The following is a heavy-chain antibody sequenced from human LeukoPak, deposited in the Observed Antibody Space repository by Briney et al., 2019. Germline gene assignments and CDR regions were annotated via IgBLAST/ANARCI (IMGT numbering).Heavy chain of an antibody. J-gene: IGHJ3*02. Sequence: SETLSLTCTVSGGSISSYYWSWIRQPPGKGLEWIGYIYYSGSTNYNPSLKSRVTISVDTSKNQFSLKLSSVTAADTAVYHCARDSLLYYYDSSGYISHAFDIWGQGTMVTVSS. D-gene: IGHD3-22*01. V-gene: IGHV4-59*01. CDR2: IYYSGST. CDR1: GGSISSYY. CDR3: ARDSLLYYYDSSGYISHAFDI.